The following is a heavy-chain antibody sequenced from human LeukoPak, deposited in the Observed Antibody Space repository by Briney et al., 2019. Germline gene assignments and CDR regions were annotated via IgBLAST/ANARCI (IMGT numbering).Heavy chain of an antibody. Sequence: SVKVSCKTSGFTFSNSAVQWVRQARGQRLEWIGWIVVGSGNTNYAQKFQERVTITRDMSTSTAYMELSSLRSEDTAVYYCAVDVIYESDWGQGTLVTVSS. CDR3: AVDVIYESD. V-gene: IGHV1-58*01. CDR2: IVVGSGNT. J-gene: IGHJ4*02. CDR1: GFTFSNSA. D-gene: IGHD2/OR15-2a*01.